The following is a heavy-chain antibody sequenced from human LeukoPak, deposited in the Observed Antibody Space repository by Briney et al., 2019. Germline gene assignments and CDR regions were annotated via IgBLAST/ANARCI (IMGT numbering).Heavy chain of an antibody. J-gene: IGHJ3*02. CDR2: ISAYNGNT. V-gene: IGHV1-18*01. Sequence: ASVKVSCKASGYTFTSYGISWVRQAPGQGLEWMGWISAYNGNTNYAQKLQGRVTMTTDTSTSTAYMELRSLSSDDTAVYYCARDGPSYYDFWSGYRYAFDIWGQGTMVTVSS. CDR1: GYTFTSYG. D-gene: IGHD3-3*01. CDR3: ARDGPSYYDFWSGYRYAFDI.